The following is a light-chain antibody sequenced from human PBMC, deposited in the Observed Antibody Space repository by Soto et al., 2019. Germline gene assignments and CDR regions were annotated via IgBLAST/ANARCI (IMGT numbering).Light chain of an antibody. Sequence: QSVLNQPASVSGSPGQSIAISCIGVRTDGDGHDYVSWYQQHPGQAPQLIIYDVYNRPSGVSDRFSGSKSGNTASLVISGLQAEDEADYFCTSYTASSPFYVFGAGTKVTV. V-gene: IGLV2-14*03. CDR1: RTDGDGHDY. J-gene: IGLJ1*01. CDR2: DVY. CDR3: TSYTASSPFYV.